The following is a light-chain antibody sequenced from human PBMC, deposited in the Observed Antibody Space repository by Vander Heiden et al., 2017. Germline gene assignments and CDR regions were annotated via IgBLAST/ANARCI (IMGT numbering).Light chain of an antibody. CDR3: LQDDSYPLT. V-gene: IGKV1-8*01. Sequence: AIRMTQAPSYLFASTGDRVTVTCRASQGIRSYLAWYQQKPGKAPKLLLYAASTLQSGVPSRLSRSRSGTDFTLTISCLHSEDFATYYCLQDDSYPLTFGGGTKVEIK. CDR1: QGIRSY. J-gene: IGKJ4*01. CDR2: AAS.